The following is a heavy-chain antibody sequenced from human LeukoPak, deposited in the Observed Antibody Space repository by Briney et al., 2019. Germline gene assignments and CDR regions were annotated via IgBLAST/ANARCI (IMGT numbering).Heavy chain of an antibody. D-gene: IGHD3-22*01. CDR3: ARGRYYYDSSGFSLYYFDY. V-gene: IGHV1-24*01. Sequence: ASVKVSCKVSGYTLTELSMHWVRQAPGKGLEWMGGFDPEDGETIYAQKFQGRVTMTEDTSTDTAYMELSSLRSDDTAVYYCARGRYYYDSSGFSLYYFDYWGQGTLVTVSS. CDR2: FDPEDGET. J-gene: IGHJ4*02. CDR1: GYTLTELS.